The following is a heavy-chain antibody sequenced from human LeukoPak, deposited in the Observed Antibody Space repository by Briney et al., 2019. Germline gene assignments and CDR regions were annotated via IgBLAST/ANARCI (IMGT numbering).Heavy chain of an antibody. CDR2: ISSSSSYI. CDR3: ARGPHFYDSNGPPHY. CDR1: GFTFSSYS. Sequence: GGSLRLSCAASGFTFSSYSMNWVRQAPGKGLEWVSSISSSSSYIYYADSVKGRFTISRDNAKNSLYLQMNSLRAEDTAVYYCARGPHFYDSNGPPHYWGQGTLVAVSS. V-gene: IGHV3-21*01. D-gene: IGHD3-22*01. J-gene: IGHJ4*02.